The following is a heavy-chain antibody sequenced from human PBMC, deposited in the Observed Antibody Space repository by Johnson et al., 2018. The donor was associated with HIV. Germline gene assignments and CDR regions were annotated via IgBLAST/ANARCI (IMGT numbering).Heavy chain of an antibody. Sequence: QLVESGGGLVQPGGSLRLSCAASGFDFSIYAMNWVRQAPGKGLEWVGHIKSEADGGTTDYGAPAKGRFTISRDDSKNGLYLQMTSLKSEDTAVYYCTTDSEGHVFDIWGQGTIVTVSS. CDR1: GFDFSIYA. V-gene: IGHV3-15*01. J-gene: IGHJ3*02. CDR2: IKSEADGGTT. CDR3: TTDSEGHVFDI.